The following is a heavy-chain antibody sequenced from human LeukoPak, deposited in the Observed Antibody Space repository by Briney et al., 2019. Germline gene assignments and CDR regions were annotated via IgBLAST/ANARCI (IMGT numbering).Heavy chain of an antibody. CDR3: ARGFDRRWLQARYDFDY. D-gene: IGHD5-24*01. Sequence: SETLSLTCSVSGDSITYFYWSWIRQAAGKGLEWIGRISSSGSTDYNASLKSRVTMSVDTSKNQLSLKVISVTAADTAVYYCARGFDRRWLQARYDFDYWGQGTLVTVSS. CDR2: ISSSGST. V-gene: IGHV4-4*07. CDR1: GDSITYFY. J-gene: IGHJ4*02.